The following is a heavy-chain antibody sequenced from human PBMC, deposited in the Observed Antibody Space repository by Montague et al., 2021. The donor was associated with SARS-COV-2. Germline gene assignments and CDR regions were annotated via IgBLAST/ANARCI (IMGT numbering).Heavy chain of an antibody. CDR3: ARDGDSSSGYWFDP. Sequence: SETLSLTCTVSGGSISSYFWSWIRQPPGKGLEWIGYIHYSGSTNYNPSXXSRVTISVDTSKNQFSLKLRSVTAADTAVYYCARDGDSSSGYWFDPWGQGTLVTVSS. CDR2: IHYSGST. D-gene: IGHD6-13*01. CDR1: GGSISSYF. V-gene: IGHV4-59*01. J-gene: IGHJ5*02.